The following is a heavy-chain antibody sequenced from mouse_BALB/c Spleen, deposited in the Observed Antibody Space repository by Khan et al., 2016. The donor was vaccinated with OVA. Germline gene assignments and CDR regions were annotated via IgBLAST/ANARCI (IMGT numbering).Heavy chain of an antibody. CDR2: ISYSGNT. CDR3: ARIKGGDFDY. J-gene: IGHJ2*01. V-gene: IGHV3-2*02. Sequence: VQLQQSGPGLVKPSQSLSLTCTVTGYSITSDYAWNWIRQFPGNNLEWMGYISYSGNTKYTPSLKSRISITRDTSKNQFFLQLNSVTIEDTATDYCARIKGGDFDYWGQGTTLTVSS. CDR1: GYSITSDYA.